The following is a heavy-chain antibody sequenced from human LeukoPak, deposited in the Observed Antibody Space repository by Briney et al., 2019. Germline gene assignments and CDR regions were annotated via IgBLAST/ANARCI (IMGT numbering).Heavy chain of an antibody. D-gene: IGHD2-21*01. V-gene: IGHV3-23*01. CDR2: ISTSGANT. CDR1: GFTFNNYG. Sequence: GGSLRLSCAASGFTFNNYGMVWVPHTPGKGLECVATISTSGANTYHADSVKGRFTISRDNSKSTLYLQMNSLRAEDTAVYHCAKKSGDHFHFDFWGQGTLVTVTS. CDR3: AKKSGDHFHFDF. J-gene: IGHJ4*02.